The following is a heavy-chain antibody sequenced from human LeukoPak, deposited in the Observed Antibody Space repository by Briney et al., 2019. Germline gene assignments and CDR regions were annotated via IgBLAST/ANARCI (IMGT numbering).Heavy chain of an antibody. D-gene: IGHD3-22*01. J-gene: IGHJ4*02. CDR3: ARINYYDSSGYFYDDY. CDR2: IYYSGST. V-gene: IGHV4-59*01. CDR1: GGSISGYY. Sequence: SETLSLTCIVSGGSISGYYWSWIRQPPGKGLEWIGYIYYSGSTNYNPSLKSRVAISVDTSKNQFSLKLSSVTAADTAVYYCARINYYDSSGYFYDDYWGQGTLVTVSS.